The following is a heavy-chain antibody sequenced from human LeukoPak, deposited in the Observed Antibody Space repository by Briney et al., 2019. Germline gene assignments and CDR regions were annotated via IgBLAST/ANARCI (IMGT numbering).Heavy chain of an antibody. CDR2: TSAYNGNT. CDR3: ASIRIVGATPDY. CDR1: GYTFTSYG. J-gene: IGHJ4*02. Sequence: EASVKVSCKASGYTFTSYGISWVRQAPGQGLEWMGWTSAYNGNTNYAQKLQGGVTMTTDTSTSTAYMELRSLRSDDTAVYYCASIRIVGATPDYWGQGTLVTVSS. V-gene: IGHV1-18*01. D-gene: IGHD1-26*01.